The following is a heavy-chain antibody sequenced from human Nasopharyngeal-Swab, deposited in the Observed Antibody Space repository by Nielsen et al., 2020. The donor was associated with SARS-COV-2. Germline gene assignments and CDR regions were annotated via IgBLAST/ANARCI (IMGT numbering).Heavy chain of an antibody. Sequence: GGSLRLSCEASASTFSSHAINWVRQAPGKGLEWVSAFAGSSGNTYYLDSVKGRFTTYRDNSKNTVYLQMNNLRVDDTAVYFCAKSRRYSYDSSSSVGAFDIWGQGTMVTVSS. CDR2: FAGSSGNT. J-gene: IGHJ3*02. D-gene: IGHD3-22*01. CDR3: AKSRRYSYDSSSSVGAFDI. CDR1: ASTFSSHA. V-gene: IGHV3-23*01.